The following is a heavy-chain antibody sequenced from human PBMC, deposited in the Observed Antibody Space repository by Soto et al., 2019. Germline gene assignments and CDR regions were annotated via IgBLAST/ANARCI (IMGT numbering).Heavy chain of an antibody. V-gene: IGHV4-59*01. CDR2: IYYSGST. CDR3: ARDTWSFGFDY. D-gene: IGHD3-16*01. J-gene: IGHJ4*02. Sequence: LETLSLTCTVSGGSISTYYWSWIRQPPGKGLEWIGYIYYSGSTNYNPSLKRRVTISIDTSKIQFSLKLSSVTAADTAVYYCARDTWSFGFDYWGQGALVTVSS. CDR1: GGSISTYY.